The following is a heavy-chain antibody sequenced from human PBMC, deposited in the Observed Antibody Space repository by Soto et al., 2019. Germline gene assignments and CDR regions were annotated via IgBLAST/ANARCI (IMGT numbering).Heavy chain of an antibody. CDR2: INHSGST. CDR3: ARAVLGYCTNGVCYTRFAYYYYGMDV. D-gene: IGHD2-8*01. Sequence: SETLSLTCAVYGGSFSGYYWSWIRQPPGKGLEWIGEINHSGSTNYNPSLMSRVTISVDTSKNQFSLKLSSVTAADTAVYYCARAVLGYCTNGVCYTRFAYYYYGMDVWGQGTTVTVSS. CDR1: GGSFSGYY. V-gene: IGHV4-34*01. J-gene: IGHJ6*02.